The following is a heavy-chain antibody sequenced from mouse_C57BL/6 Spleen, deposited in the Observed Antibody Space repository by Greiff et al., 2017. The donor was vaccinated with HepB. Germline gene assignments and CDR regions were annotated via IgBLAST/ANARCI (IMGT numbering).Heavy chain of an antibody. D-gene: IGHD1-1*01. CDR3: ARGDYDYGSRYFDY. Sequence: VQLKQPGAELVKPGASVKMSCKASGYTFTSYWITWVKQRPGQGLEWIGEIDPGSGSTNYNEKFKSKATLTVDTSSSTAYMQLSSLTSEDSAVYYCARGDYDYGSRYFDYWGQGTTLTVSS. CDR2: IDPGSGST. V-gene: IGHV1-55*01. J-gene: IGHJ2*01. CDR1: GYTFTSYW.